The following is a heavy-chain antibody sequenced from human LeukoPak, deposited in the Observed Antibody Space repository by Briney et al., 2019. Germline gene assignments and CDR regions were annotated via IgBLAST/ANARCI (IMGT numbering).Heavy chain of an antibody. CDR3: ARVESAAAGTEGDAFDI. CDR2: ISYDGSNK. Sequence: PGGSLRLSCAASGFTFSSYAMHLVRQAPGKGLEWVAVISYDGSNKYYADSVKGRFTISRDNSKNTLYLQMNSLRAEDTAVYYCARVESAAAGTEGDAFDIWGQGTMVTVSS. J-gene: IGHJ3*02. V-gene: IGHV3-30-3*01. D-gene: IGHD6-13*01. CDR1: GFTFSSYA.